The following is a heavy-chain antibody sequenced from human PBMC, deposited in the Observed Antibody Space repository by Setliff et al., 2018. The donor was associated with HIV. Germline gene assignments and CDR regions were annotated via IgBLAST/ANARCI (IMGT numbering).Heavy chain of an antibody. Sequence: GGSLRLSCTTSGFTFGDYAFSWVRQAPGKGLEWVGLIRTQPYGVTTEYAASVKGRFALSRDDSKSIAYLQMTNLKTEDTAVYYCARVRGDFDFSKSYYMDIFFDTWGQGTPVTVSS. CDR3: ARVRGDFDFSKSYYMDIFFDT. D-gene: IGHD3-10*01. V-gene: IGHV3-49*04. CDR1: GFTFGDYA. CDR2: IRTQPYGVTT. J-gene: IGHJ5*02.